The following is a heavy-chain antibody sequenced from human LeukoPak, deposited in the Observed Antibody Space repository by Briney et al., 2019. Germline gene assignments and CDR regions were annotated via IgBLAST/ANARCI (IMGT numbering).Heavy chain of an antibody. V-gene: IGHV7-4-1*02. CDR1: GYTFTIYA. D-gene: IGHD3-3*01. CDR2: INTNTGNP. CDR3: ARGDSLRFLEWLYYYFDY. J-gene: IGHJ4*02. Sequence: ASVKVSCTASGYTFTIYAMNWVRQAPGQGLEWMGWINTNTGNPTYAQGFTGRFVFSLDTSVSTAYLQISSLKAEDTAVYYCARGDSLRFLEWLYYYFDYWGQGTLVTVSS.